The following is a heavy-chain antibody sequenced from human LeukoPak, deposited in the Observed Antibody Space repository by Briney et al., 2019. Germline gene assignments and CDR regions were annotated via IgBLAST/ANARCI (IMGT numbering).Heavy chain of an antibody. J-gene: IGHJ3*02. V-gene: IGHV3-15*01. Sequence: GGSLRLSCAASGFTFSNAWMSWVRQAPGKGLEWVGRIKSKTDGGTTDYAAPVKGRFTVSRDDSKNTLYLQMSSLKTEDTALYYCIASSGSDAFDIWGQGTLVTVSS. CDR1: GFTFSNAW. D-gene: IGHD3-22*01. CDR2: IKSKTDGGTT. CDR3: IASSGSDAFDI.